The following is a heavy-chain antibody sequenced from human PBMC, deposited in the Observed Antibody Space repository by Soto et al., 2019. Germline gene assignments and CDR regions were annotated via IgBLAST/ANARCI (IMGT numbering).Heavy chain of an antibody. Sequence: VQLLESGGGLVQPGGSLRLSCAASGFIFGNYAMSWVRQAPGKGLEWVSAISGNSDATYYADSVKGRFTISRDNSKNXXXXXXXXXXXXXXXXXXXXXXXGIEVTGPDYWGQGALVSVSS. CDR1: GFIFGNYA. CDR2: ISGNSDAT. V-gene: IGHV3-23*01. CDR3: XXXXGIEVTGPDY. D-gene: IGHD6-19*01. J-gene: IGHJ4*02.